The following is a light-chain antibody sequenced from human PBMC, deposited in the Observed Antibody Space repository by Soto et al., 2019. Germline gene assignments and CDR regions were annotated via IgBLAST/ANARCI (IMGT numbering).Light chain of an antibody. Sequence: EIVLTQSPATLSLSPGERATLSCRASQSIGYYLAWYQEKPGQAPRLLIYDASIRATGIPARFSGSWSGTDFTLTINGLKPEASEVFYCQQRGNWPPTWTFGQGTKVEIK. V-gene: IGKV3-11*01. CDR2: DAS. CDR1: QSIGYY. CDR3: QQRGNWPPTWT. J-gene: IGKJ1*01.